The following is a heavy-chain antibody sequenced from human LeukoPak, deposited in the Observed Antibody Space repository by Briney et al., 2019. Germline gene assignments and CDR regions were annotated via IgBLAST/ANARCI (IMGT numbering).Heavy chain of an antibody. V-gene: IGHV3-23*01. CDR1: GFTFSSYA. J-gene: IGHJ4*02. Sequence: PGGSLRLSCAASGFTFSSYAMSWVRQAPGKGLEWVSAISGSGGSTYYADSVKGRFTISRENSKNTLYLQMNSLRAEDTAVYYCAKVGQIAVKYFDYWGQGTLVTVSS. D-gene: IGHD3/OR15-3a*01. CDR2: ISGSGGST. CDR3: AKVGQIAVKYFDY.